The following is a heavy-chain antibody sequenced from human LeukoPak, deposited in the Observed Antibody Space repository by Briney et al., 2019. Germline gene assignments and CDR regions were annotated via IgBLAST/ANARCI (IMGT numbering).Heavy chain of an antibody. V-gene: IGHV3-7*01. CDR2: IKQDGSEK. CDR1: GFTFSSYW. Sequence: GGSLRLSCAASGFTFSSYWMSWVRQAPGKGLEWVANIKQDGSEKYYVDSVKGRFTISRDNAKNLLYLQMNSLRAEDTAVYYCARDPPYYDSSGYYLYWGQGTLVTVSS. CDR3: ARDPPYYDSSGYYLY. D-gene: IGHD3-22*01. J-gene: IGHJ4*02.